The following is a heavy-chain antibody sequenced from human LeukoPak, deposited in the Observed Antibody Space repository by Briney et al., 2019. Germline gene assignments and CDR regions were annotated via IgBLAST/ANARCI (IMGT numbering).Heavy chain of an antibody. Sequence: PGGSLRLSCATSGFTFSSYSMNWVRQARGKGLEWVSSISSSSSYIYYADSVKGRFTISRDNAKNSLYLQMNSLRAEDTAVYYCARDLDYGGNLSWRRWGSGMDVWGQGTTVTVSS. CDR1: GFTFSSYS. D-gene: IGHD4-23*01. CDR2: ISSSSSYI. V-gene: IGHV3-21*01. J-gene: IGHJ6*02. CDR3: ARDLDYGGNLSWRRWGSGMDV.